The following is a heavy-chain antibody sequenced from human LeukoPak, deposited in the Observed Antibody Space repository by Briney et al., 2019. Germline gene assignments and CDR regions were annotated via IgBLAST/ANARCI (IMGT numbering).Heavy chain of an antibody. D-gene: IGHD3-22*01. J-gene: IGHJ4*02. V-gene: IGHV4-34*01. CDR1: GGSFSGYY. CDR2: INHSGST. CDR3: ARGSDISSITMIVVPFDY. Sequence: SETLSLTCAVYGGSFSGYYWSWIRQPPGKGLEWIGEINHSGSTNYNPSLKSRVTISVDTSKNQFSLKLSSVTAADTAVYYCARGSDISSITMIVVPFDYWGQETLVTVSS.